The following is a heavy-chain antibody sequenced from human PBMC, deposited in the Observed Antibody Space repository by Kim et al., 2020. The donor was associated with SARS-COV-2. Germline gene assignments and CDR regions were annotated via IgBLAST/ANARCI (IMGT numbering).Heavy chain of an antibody. D-gene: IGHD6-13*01. CDR3: ARHVTGPGSSSRIIFDP. V-gene: IGHV4-39*01. CDR1: GGSISSSSYY. Sequence: SETLSLTCTVSGGSISSSSYYWGWIRQPPGKGLEWIGSIYYSGSTYYNPSLKSRVTISVDTSKNQFSLKLSSVTAADTAVYYCARHVTGPGSSSRIIFDPWGQGTLVTVCS. J-gene: IGHJ5*02. CDR2: IYYSGST.